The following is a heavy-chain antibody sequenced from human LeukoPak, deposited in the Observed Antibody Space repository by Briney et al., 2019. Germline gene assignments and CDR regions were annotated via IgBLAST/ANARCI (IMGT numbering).Heavy chain of an antibody. J-gene: IGHJ4*02. CDR3: ARTSLVRDTTSYYMGPFDY. D-gene: IGHD1-26*01. Sequence: ASVKVSCKASGYTFTNYYMHWVRQAPGQGLEWMGIINPSGGRTAYAQRFQGRVTVTSDMSTSTVYMELSSLTSEDTAVYYCARTSLVRDTTSYYMGPFDYWGQGAWSPSPQ. CDR1: GYTFTNYY. CDR2: INPSGGRT. V-gene: IGHV1-46*01.